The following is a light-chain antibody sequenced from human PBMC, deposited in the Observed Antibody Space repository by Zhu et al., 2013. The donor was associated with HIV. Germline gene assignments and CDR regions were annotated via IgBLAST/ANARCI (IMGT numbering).Light chain of an antibody. Sequence: DIQMTQSPSSLSASVGDRVTITCRTSQSIITFLHWYQEKPGKAPQLLIYSASRLQSGVPSRFSGSGSGTDFTLTISSLQPEDFATYYCQQTYIAPLTFGQGTRIEL. CDR3: QQTYIAPLT. CDR2: SAS. J-gene: IGKJ5*01. V-gene: IGKV1-39*01. CDR1: QSIITF.